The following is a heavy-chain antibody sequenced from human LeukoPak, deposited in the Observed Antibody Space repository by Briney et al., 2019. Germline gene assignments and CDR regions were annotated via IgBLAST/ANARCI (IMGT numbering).Heavy chain of an antibody. Sequence: ASVKVSCKASGYTFTSYYMHWVRQAPGKGLEWMGRVDPEDGETIYAEKFQGRVTITADTSTDTAYMELSSLRSEDTAVYYCATATVITPGYWGQGTLVTVSS. CDR1: GYTFTSYY. D-gene: IGHD4-23*01. CDR3: ATATVITPGY. V-gene: IGHV1-69-2*01. CDR2: VDPEDGET. J-gene: IGHJ4*02.